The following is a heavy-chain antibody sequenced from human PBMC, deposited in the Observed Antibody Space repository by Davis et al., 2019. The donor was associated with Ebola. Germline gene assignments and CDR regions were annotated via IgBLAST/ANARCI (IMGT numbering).Heavy chain of an antibody. CDR3: ARDRGAVAGTFDY. V-gene: IGHV3-30-3*01. CDR2: ISYDGSNK. D-gene: IGHD6-19*01. Sequence: GESLKISCAASGFTFSSYAMHWVRQAPGKGLEWVAVISYDGSNKYYAGSVKGRFTISRDNSKNTLYLQMNSLRAEDTAVYYCARDRGAVAGTFDYWGQGTLVTVSS. CDR1: GFTFSSYA. J-gene: IGHJ4*02.